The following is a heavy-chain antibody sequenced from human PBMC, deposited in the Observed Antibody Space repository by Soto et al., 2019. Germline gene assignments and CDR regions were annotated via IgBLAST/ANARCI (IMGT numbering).Heavy chain of an antibody. CDR1: CGSCSGYY. CDR3: ARTRYDFCSGATTYFDD. D-gene: IGHD3-3*01. CDR2: INHSGST. V-gene: IGHV4-34*01. Sequence: NPXQTLSVPRPYYCGSCSGYYWSWIRQLPGKGLEWIGEINHSGSTNYNPSLKSRVTISVDTSKNQFSLKLSSVNAADTAVYYCARTRYDFCSGATTYFDDWGQGTLVTVSS. J-gene: IGHJ4*02.